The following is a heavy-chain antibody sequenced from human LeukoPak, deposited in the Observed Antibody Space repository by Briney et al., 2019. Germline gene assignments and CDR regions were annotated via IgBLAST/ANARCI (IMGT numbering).Heavy chain of an antibody. CDR1: GFTVSSNY. CDR2: IYSGGST. J-gene: IGHJ4*02. CDR3: AREVDTAMVI. V-gene: IGHV3-53*01. Sequence: GGSLRLSCAASGFTVSSNYMSWVRQAPGKGLEWVSVIYSGGSTYYADSVKGRFTISRDNSKNTLYLQMNGLRAEDTAVYYCAREVDTAMVIRGQGTLVTVSS. D-gene: IGHD5-18*01.